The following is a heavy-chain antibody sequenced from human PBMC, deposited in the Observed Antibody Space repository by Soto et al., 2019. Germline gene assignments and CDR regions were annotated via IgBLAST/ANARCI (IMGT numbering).Heavy chain of an antibody. CDR1: GGTFSSYA. CDR3: AREGSLRLGRFWFDP. CDR2: IIPIFGTA. V-gene: IGHV1-69*01. D-gene: IGHD3-16*02. Sequence: QVQLVQSGAEVKKPGSSVKVSCKASGGTFSSYAISWVRQAPGQGLEWMGGIIPIFGTANYAQKFQGRVKVTADESTSTAYMELSSLRSEDTAVYYCAREGSLRLGRFWFDPWGQGTLVTVSS. J-gene: IGHJ5*02.